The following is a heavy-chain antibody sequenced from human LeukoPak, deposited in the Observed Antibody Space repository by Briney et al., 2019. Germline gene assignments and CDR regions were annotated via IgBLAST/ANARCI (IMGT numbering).Heavy chain of an antibody. J-gene: IGHJ6*03. D-gene: IGHD1-26*01. CDR1: GGSISYNY. CDR2: MYNSGST. Sequence: SETLSLTCTVSGGSISYNYWSWIRQPPGKGLEWIGYMYNSGSTNYNPSLKSRVTISLDTSKNQFSLKLSSVTAADTAVYYCARHTPYSGSYYGSKLVSYYYYMDVWGKGTTVTVSS. V-gene: IGHV4-59*08. CDR3: ARHTPYSGSYYGSKLVSYYYYMDV.